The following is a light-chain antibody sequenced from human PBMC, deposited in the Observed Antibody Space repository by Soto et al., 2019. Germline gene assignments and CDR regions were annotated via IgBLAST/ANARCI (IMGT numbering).Light chain of an antibody. CDR2: DAS. J-gene: IGKJ2*01. CDR1: QSVSSS. Sequence: EIVMTQSPATLSVSPGERATLSCRASQSVSSSLAWYQQKPGQAPRLLLYDASTRATGIPARFSGSGSGTEFTLTISSLHSEDFAVYSCQQYKNWPPLYTFGQGTKLEIK. CDR3: QQYKNWPPLYT. V-gene: IGKV3D-15*01.